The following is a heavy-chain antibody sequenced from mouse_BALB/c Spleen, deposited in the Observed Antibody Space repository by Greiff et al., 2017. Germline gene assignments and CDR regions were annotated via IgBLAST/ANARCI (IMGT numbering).Heavy chain of an antibody. Sequence: QSGPGLVKPSQSLSLTCTVTGYSITSDYAWNWIRQFPGNKLEWMGYISYSGSTSYNPSLKSRISITRDTSKNQFFLQLNSVTTEDTATYYCARSYGSSLYWYFDVWGAGTTVTVSA. D-gene: IGHD1-1*01. CDR3: ARSYGSSLYWYFDV. CDR1: GYSITSDYA. V-gene: IGHV3-2*02. J-gene: IGHJ1*01. CDR2: ISYSGST.